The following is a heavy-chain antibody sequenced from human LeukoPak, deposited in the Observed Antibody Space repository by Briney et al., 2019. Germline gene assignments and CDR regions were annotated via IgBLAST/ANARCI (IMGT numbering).Heavy chain of an antibody. Sequence: GASVKVSCKASGYTFTSYDINWVRQATGQGLEWMGWMNPNSGNTGYAQKFQGRVTITRNTSISTAYMELSSLRSEDTAVHYCARAAAYYYGSGSSFMDVWGKGTTVTVSS. CDR3: ARAAAYYYGSGSSFMDV. V-gene: IGHV1-8*03. CDR1: GYTFTSYD. J-gene: IGHJ6*03. CDR2: MNPNSGNT. D-gene: IGHD3-10*01.